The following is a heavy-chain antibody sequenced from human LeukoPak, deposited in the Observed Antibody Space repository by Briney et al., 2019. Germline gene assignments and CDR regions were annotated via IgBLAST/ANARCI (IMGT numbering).Heavy chain of an antibody. Sequence: GGSLRLSCAASGFIFSSYAMSWVRQAPGKGLEWVSGISGSGGSTYYADSVKGRFTISRDNSKNTLYLQMNSLRAEDTAVYYCATRWHCSGSCYDYWGQGTLVTVSS. CDR3: ATRWHCSGSCYDY. J-gene: IGHJ4*02. V-gene: IGHV3-23*01. D-gene: IGHD2-15*01. CDR1: GFIFSSYA. CDR2: ISGSGGST.